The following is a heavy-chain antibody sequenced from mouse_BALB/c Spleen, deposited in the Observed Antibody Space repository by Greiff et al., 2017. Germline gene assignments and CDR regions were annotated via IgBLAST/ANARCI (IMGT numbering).Heavy chain of an antibody. J-gene: IGHJ2*01. D-gene: IGHD2-10*02. CDR2: INPSNGRT. CDR3: ARREYGNYFDY. CDR1: GYTFTSYW. V-gene: IGHV1S81*02. Sequence: QVQLKQPGAELVKPGASVKLSCKASGYTFTSYWMHWVKQRPGQGLEWIGEINPSNGRTNYNAKFKSKATQTVDKSSSTAYMQLSSLTSEDSAVYYCARREYGNYFDYWGQGTTLTVSS.